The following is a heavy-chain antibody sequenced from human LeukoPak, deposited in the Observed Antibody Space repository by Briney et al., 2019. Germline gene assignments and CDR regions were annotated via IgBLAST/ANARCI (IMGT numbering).Heavy chain of an antibody. J-gene: IGHJ6*04. CDR2: IYSGGST. Sequence: GGSLRLSCAASGFTVSSNYMSWVRQAPGKGLEWVSVIYSGGSTYYADSVKGRFTISRDNSKNTLYLQMNSLRAEDTAVYYCARDSGSGWYGGNYYYYGMDVWGKGTTVTVSS. V-gene: IGHV3-53*01. D-gene: IGHD6-19*01. CDR3: ARDSGSGWYGGNYYYYGMDV. CDR1: GFTVSSNY.